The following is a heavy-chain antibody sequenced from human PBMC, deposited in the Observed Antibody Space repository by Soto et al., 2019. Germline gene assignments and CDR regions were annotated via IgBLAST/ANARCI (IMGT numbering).Heavy chain of an antibody. CDR1: GGSISSSSYY. D-gene: IGHD2-2*01. CDR3: ARHRIVVVPAAPFDY. J-gene: IGHJ4*02. Sequence: QLQLQESGPGLVKPSETLSLTCTVSGGSISSSSYYWGWIRQPPGTGLEWIGSIYYSGSTYYNPSLTSRVTISVDTSKNQFSLKLSSVTAADTAVYYCARHRIVVVPAAPFDYWGQGTLVTVSS. V-gene: IGHV4-39*01. CDR2: IYYSGST.